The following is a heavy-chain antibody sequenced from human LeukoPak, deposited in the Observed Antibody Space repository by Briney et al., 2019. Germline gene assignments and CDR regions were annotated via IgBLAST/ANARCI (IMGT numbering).Heavy chain of an antibody. CDR1: GFTFSSYA. J-gene: IGHJ4*02. CDR2: ITPDGSGE. V-gene: IGHV3-7*01. Sequence: PGGSLRLSCAASGFTFSSYAMSWVRQAPGKGLEWVASITPDGSGEYYVDSVKGRFTISRDNAKDSLFLQMNSLRAEDTAVYYCARLQGAYTTYDYWGQGTLVTVSS. CDR3: ARLQGAYTTYDY. D-gene: IGHD2/OR15-2a*01.